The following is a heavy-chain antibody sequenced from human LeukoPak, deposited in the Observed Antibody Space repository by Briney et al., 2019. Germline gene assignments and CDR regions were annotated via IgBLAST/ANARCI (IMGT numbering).Heavy chain of an antibody. CDR2: IIHIFGTA. D-gene: IGHD3-10*01. CDR1: GGTFSSYA. Sequence: SVKVSCKASGGTFSSYAISWVRPAPGRGVEWMGRIIHIFGTANYAQKFQDRVTITPDKSTSTAYMGLSSLRSEDTAVYYCARGILWFGEDYYGMDVWGKGTTVTVSS. V-gene: IGHV1-69*06. J-gene: IGHJ6*04. CDR3: ARGILWFGEDYYGMDV.